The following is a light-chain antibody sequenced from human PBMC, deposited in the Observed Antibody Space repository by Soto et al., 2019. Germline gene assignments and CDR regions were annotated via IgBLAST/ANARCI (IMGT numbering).Light chain of an antibody. J-gene: IGLJ1*01. CDR3: SSYTNINTRACV. Sequence: QSVLTQPRSVSGSPGQSVTISCTGTSSDVGGYNYVSWYQQQPGKAPELMIYDVTKRPSGVPDRFSGSKSGNTASLTISGLQAEDEAEYYCSSYTNINTRACVFGTGTKVTVL. CDR1: SSDVGGYNY. CDR2: DVT. V-gene: IGLV2-11*01.